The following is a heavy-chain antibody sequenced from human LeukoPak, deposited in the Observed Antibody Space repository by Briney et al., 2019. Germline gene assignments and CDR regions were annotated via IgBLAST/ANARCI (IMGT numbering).Heavy chain of an antibody. J-gene: IGHJ6*02. D-gene: IGHD3-3*01. CDR3: ARRQYYDFWSGYLPYGMDV. CDR1: GYSFTSYW. V-gene: IGHV5-51*01. CDR2: IYPGDSDT. Sequence: GESLKISCKGSGYSFTSYWIGWVRQMPGKGLEWMGIIYPGDSDTRYSPSFQGQVTISADKSIGTAYLQWSSLKASDTAMYYCARRQYYDFWSGYLPYGMDVWGQGTTVTVSS.